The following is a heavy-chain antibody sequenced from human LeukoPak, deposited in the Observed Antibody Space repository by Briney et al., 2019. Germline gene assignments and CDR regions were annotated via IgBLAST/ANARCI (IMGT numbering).Heavy chain of an antibody. CDR2: IDNSGGTV. V-gene: IGHV3-11*04. CDR1: GFTFSDYY. D-gene: IGHD5-24*01. CDR3: ARGRYNYGMMS. J-gene: IGHJ4*02. Sequence: PGGSLRLSCAASGFTFSDYYMTWIRQAPGKGLEWVSYIDNSGGTVYYADSVKGRFTISRDNVKNSLFLQMNSLRAEDTAVYHCARGRYNYGMMSWGQGTLVTVSS.